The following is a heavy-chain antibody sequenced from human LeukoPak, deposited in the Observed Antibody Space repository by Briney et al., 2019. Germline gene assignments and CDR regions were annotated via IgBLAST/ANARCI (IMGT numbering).Heavy chain of an antibody. CDR1: GGTFSSYA. V-gene: IGHV1-18*01. J-gene: IGHJ4*02. D-gene: IGHD6-19*01. CDR2: ISGYNSKT. Sequence: ASVKVSCKASGGTFSSYAISWVRQAPGQGLEWMRWISGYNSKTKYAQKFQGRVIMTTDTSTSTAYMELRSLRSDDTAVYYCARSAVTGTSPFDFWGQGTLVTVSS. CDR3: ARSAVTGTSPFDF.